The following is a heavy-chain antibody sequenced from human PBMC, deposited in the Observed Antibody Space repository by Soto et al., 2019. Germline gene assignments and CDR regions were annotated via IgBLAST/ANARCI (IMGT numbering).Heavy chain of an antibody. CDR3: ARRSRPIEY. V-gene: IGHV3-48*02. J-gene: IGHJ4*02. CDR1: GFTFSKYS. D-gene: IGHD6-25*01. Sequence: HPGGSLRLSCEVTGFTFSKYSLNWVRQAPGKGLEWISYSSSSSNSVDYAVSVKDRFIISRDNAKNSLYLQMDFLRHEDTAVYYCARRSRPIEYWGRGTLVTVSS. CDR2: SSSSSNSV.